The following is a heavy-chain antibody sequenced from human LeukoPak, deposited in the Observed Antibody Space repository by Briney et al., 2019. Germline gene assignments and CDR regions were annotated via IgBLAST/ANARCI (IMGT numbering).Heavy chain of an antibody. CDR2: IHPSSGAT. Sequence: ASVKVSCKASGYTFTAYHMHWVRQAPGQGLEWMGRIHPSSGATNYAQRFQGRVTLTRDTSVNTAYMELSRLTSDDTAVYYCARDLPFEDWGQGTLVTVSS. CDR3: ARDLPFED. J-gene: IGHJ4*02. V-gene: IGHV1-2*06. CDR1: GYTFTAYH. D-gene: IGHD2/OR15-2a*01.